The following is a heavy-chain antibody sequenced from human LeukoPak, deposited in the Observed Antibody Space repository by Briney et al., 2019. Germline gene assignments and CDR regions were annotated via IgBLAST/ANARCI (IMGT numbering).Heavy chain of an antibody. Sequence: GGSLRLSCAASGFTFAGYAMIWVRQAPGKGLEWVSTISGNSGSTYYADSVKGRFTISRDNSKNTLNLQMNSLRAEDTAVYYCAKDPKYDSNGYYYVGAFDLWGQGTMVTVSS. V-gene: IGHV3-23*01. J-gene: IGHJ3*01. CDR2: ISGNSGST. CDR1: GFTFAGYA. D-gene: IGHD3-22*01. CDR3: AKDPKYDSNGYYYVGAFDL.